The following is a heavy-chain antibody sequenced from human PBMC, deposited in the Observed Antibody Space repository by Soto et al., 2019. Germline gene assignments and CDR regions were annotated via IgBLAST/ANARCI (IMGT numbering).Heavy chain of an antibody. CDR2: ISYDGSNK. J-gene: IGHJ6*02. Sequence: QVQLVESGGGVDQPGRSLRLSCAASGFTFSSYGMYWVRQAPGTGLVWVAVISYDGSNKYYADSVKGRFTISRDNSKNTLYLQMNSLRAEDTAVYYCAKDSTVTSLYYYYGMDVWGQGTTVTVSS. D-gene: IGHD4-17*01. CDR1: GFTFSSYG. V-gene: IGHV3-30*18. CDR3: AKDSTVTSLYYYYGMDV.